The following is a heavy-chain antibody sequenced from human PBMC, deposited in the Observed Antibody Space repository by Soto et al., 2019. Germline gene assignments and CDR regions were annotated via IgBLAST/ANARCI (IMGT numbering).Heavy chain of an antibody. CDR3: ARERDILTGYGGYFDY. V-gene: IGHV1-46*01. Sequence: GASVKVSCKASGYTFTSYYMHWVRQAPGQGLEWMGIINPSGGSTSYAQKFQGRVTMTRDTSTSTVYMELSSLRSEDTAVYYCARERDILTGYGGYFDYWGQGTLVTVSS. D-gene: IGHD3-9*01. CDR2: INPSGGST. J-gene: IGHJ4*02. CDR1: GYTFTSYY.